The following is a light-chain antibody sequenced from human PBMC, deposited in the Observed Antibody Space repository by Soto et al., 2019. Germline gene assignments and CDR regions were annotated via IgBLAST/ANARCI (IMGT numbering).Light chain of an antibody. CDR1: SGSVSTAHN. V-gene: IGLV8-61*01. J-gene: IGLJ1*01. CDR2: STS. Sequence: QTVVTQESSFSVSPGGTVTLTCGLISGSVSTAHNPNWYQQTPGQAPRTLIYSTSTRSSGVPDRFSVSILVNKAALTITGAQADDESDYYCALFMGNGISVFGPGTKVTVL. CDR3: ALFMGNGISV.